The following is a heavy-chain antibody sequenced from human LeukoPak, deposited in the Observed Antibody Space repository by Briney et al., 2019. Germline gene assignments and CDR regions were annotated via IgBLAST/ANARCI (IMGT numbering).Heavy chain of an antibody. CDR1: GFTFNKYA. V-gene: IGHV3-30*04. D-gene: IGHD4-23*01. CDR2: IPYDGSYK. J-gene: IGHJ4*02. Sequence: GGSLRLSCAASGFTFNKYAIHWVRQAPGKGLEWVTVIPYDGSYKDYPDSVKGRFTISRDNSKNTLYLQMNSLRPEDTAVYYCARGARKGDDYGGFFDYWGQGTLVTVSS. CDR3: ARGARKGDDYGGFFDY.